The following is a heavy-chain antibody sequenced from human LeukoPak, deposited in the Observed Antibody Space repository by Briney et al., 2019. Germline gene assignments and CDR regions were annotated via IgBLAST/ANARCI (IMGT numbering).Heavy chain of an antibody. CDR3: ARLHSLAGAGTYNY. CDR1: GFTFSNYY. V-gene: IGHV3-11*06. CDR2: ISTDSSNT. Sequence: GGSLRLSCAASGFTFSNYYMTWIRQTPGRGLEWISHISTDSSNTNYAGSVKGRFTVSRDNAQNSLFLQMNSLRAEDTAIYYCARLHSLAGAGTYNYWGQGTLVTVSS. J-gene: IGHJ4*02. D-gene: IGHD6-13*01.